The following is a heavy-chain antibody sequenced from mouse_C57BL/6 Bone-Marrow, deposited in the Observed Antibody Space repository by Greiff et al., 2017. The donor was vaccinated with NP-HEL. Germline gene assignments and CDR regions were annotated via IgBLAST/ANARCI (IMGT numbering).Heavy chain of an antibody. CDR1: GYTFTSYW. V-gene: IGHV1-64*01. CDR2: IHPNSGST. Sequence: QVQLQQPGAELVKPGASVKLSCKASGYTFTSYWMHWVKPRPGQGLEWIGMIHPNSGSTNYNEKFKSKATLTVDKSSSTAYMQLSSLTSEDSAVYYCARRTSGRRDSAYWGQGTLVTVPA. J-gene: IGHJ3*01. CDR3: ARRTSGRRDSAY.